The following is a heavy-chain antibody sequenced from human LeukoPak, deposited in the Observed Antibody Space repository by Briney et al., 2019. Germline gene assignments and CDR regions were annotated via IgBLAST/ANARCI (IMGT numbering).Heavy chain of an antibody. D-gene: IGHD2-2*01. Sequence: GASVKVSCKASEGTFSSYAISWVRQAPGQGLEWMGGIIPIFGTANYAQKFQGRVTITTDESTSTAYMELSSLRSEDTAVYYCARNNIKYQLPADAFDIWGQGTMVTVSS. V-gene: IGHV1-69*05. CDR3: ARNNIKYQLPADAFDI. CDR2: IIPIFGTA. J-gene: IGHJ3*02. CDR1: EGTFSSYA.